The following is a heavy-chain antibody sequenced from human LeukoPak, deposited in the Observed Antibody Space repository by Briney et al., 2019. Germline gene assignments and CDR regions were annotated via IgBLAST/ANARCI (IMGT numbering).Heavy chain of an antibody. V-gene: IGHV1-3*01. CDR3: AREGRAWGNWFDP. D-gene: IGHD7-27*01. Sequence: VASVKASCKASGYTFTSYAMHWVRQAPGQRLEWMGWINAGNGNTKYSQKFRGRVTITRDTSASTAYMELSSLRSEDTAVYYCAREGRAWGNWFDPWGQGTLVTVSS. CDR1: GYTFTSYA. CDR2: INAGNGNT. J-gene: IGHJ5*02.